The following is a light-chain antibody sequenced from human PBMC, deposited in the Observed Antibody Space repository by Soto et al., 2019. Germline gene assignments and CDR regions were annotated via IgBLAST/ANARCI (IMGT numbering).Light chain of an antibody. CDR3: SSFAGSRVLV. CDR2: DVS. V-gene: IGLV2-11*01. CDR1: SSDVGGYNY. J-gene: IGLJ2*01. Sequence: QSALTQPRSVSGSPGQSVTISCTGTSSDVGGYNYVSWYQQHPGKAPKLMIYDVSKWPSGVPDRFSGSKSGNTASLTIHGLQAEDEADYYCSSFAGSRVLVLGGGTKLTVL.